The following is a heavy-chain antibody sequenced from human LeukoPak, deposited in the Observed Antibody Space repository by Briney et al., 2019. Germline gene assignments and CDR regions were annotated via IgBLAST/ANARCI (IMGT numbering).Heavy chain of an antibody. J-gene: IGHJ4*02. CDR2: VNTKGET. D-gene: IGHD2-8*01. V-gene: IGHV4-4*09. CDR3: ATSNHAKIAPFDH. CDR1: GVSMSAFQ. Sequence: KASETLSLTCTVSGVSMSAFQRSWVRQSPEKGLEWIGCVNTKGETNYNPSLKSRVITSVDTSKSQFSLRLTSVTAADTAVYYCATSNHAKIAPFDHWGQGALVTVSS.